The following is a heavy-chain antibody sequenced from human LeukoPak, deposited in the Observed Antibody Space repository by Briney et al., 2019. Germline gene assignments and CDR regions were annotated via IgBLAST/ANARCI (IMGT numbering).Heavy chain of an antibody. CDR1: GGSISSYY. J-gene: IGHJ4*02. CDR3: ARALSGTTYYYDSSGYYGYYFDY. Sequence: PSETLSLTCTGSGGSISSYYWSWIRQPPGKGLEWIGYIYYSGSTNYNPSLKSRVTISVDTSKNQFSLKLSSVTAADTAVYYCARALSGTTYYYDSSGYYGYYFDYWGQGTLVTVSS. CDR2: IYYSGST. D-gene: IGHD3-22*01. V-gene: IGHV4-59*01.